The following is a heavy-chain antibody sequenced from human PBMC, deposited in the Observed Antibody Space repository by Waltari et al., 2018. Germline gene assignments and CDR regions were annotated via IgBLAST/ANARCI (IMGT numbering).Heavy chain of an antibody. J-gene: IGHJ4*02. CDR2: IIPIFGTA. V-gene: IGHV1-69*12. Sequence: QVQLVQSGAEVMKPGSSVKVSCKASGGTFSSYAISWVRQAPGQGLEWMGGIIPIFGTANYAQKFQGRVTITADESTSTAYMELSSLRSEDTAVYYCATTAGGTVRYYDFWSGYYAHDYWGQGTLVTVSS. D-gene: IGHD3-3*01. CDR1: GGTFSSYA. CDR3: ATTAGGTVRYYDFWSGYYAHDY.